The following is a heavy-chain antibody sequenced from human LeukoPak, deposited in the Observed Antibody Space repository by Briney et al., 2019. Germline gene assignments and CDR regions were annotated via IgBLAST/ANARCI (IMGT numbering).Heavy chain of an antibody. CDR1: GYSLTALS. D-gene: IGHD5-12*01. V-gene: IGHV1-69*13. CDR3: ARTSHYVDIAATIPYGIYYFDY. J-gene: IGHJ4*02. CDR2: IIPIFGTA. Sequence: ASVKVSCKVSGYSLTALSMHWVRQAPGQGLEWMGGIIPIFGTANYAQKFQGRVTITADESTSTAYMELRSLRSDDTAVYYCARTSHYVDIAATIPYGIYYFDYWGQGTLVTVSS.